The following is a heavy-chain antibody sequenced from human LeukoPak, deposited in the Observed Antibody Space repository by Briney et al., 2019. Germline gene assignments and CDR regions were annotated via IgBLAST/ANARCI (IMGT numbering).Heavy chain of an antibody. CDR1: GFTFSSYW. CDR3: ASANSGNYYNIY. D-gene: IGHD3-10*01. J-gene: IGHJ4*02. CDR2: INTDGSGT. Sequence: GGSLRLSCAASGFTFSSYWMHWVRQAPGKGLVWVSHINTDGSGTSYADSVKGRFTISRDNAKNTLYLQMNSLRAENTAVYYCASANSGNYYNIYWGQGALVTVSS. V-gene: IGHV3-74*01.